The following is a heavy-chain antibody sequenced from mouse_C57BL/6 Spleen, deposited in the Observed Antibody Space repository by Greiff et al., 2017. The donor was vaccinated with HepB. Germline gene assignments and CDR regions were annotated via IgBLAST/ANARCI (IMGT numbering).Heavy chain of an antibody. CDR1: GYTFTSYW. Sequence: QVQLQQPGAELVKPGASVKLSCKASGYTFTSYWMHWVKQRPGQGLEWIGMIHPNSGSTNYNEKFKSKATLTVDKSSSTAYMQLSSLTSEDSAVYYYARSTTVVGTDYAMDYWGQGTSVTVSS. CDR3: ARSTTVVGTDYAMDY. V-gene: IGHV1-64*01. CDR2: IHPNSGST. J-gene: IGHJ4*01. D-gene: IGHD1-1*01.